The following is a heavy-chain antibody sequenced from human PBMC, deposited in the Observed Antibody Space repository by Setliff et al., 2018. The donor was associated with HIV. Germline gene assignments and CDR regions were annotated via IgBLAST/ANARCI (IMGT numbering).Heavy chain of an antibody. D-gene: IGHD2-15*01. V-gene: IGHV1-69*10. CDR3: ARNLVVVAPTVDYFGMDV. J-gene: IGHJ6*02. CDR2: VIPILRVA. Sequence: RASVKVSCKASGGTFSSHAITWVRQAPGQGLEWMGEVIPILRVARYAQRFQDRVSITADKSSTTSYMELSSLKSEDTAVYYCARNLVVVAPTVDYFGMDVWGQGTTVTVSS. CDR1: GGTFSSHA.